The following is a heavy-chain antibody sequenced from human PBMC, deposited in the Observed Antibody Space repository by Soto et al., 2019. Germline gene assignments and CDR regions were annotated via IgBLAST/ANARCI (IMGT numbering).Heavy chain of an antibody. CDR1: GFTFPNYG. CDR3: AKEASVPSFGEFWFFDL. Sequence: EVQLLESGGGLVQPGGSLRLSCDGSGFTFPNYGMTWVRQAPGQGLEWVSSVSGDGFTAYYAYSGKGRFTISSDNSKNTVYVQMTSLRAEDTAVYYCAKEASVPSFGEFWFFDLWGRGTPVTVSS. D-gene: IGHD3-10*01. V-gene: IGHV3-23*01. CDR2: VSGDGFTA. J-gene: IGHJ2*01.